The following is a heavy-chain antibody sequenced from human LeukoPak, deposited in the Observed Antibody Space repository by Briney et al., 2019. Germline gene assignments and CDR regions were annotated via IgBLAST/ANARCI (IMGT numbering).Heavy chain of an antibody. CDR3: AKGTGYCSSTSCYTHYYYYGMDV. CDR1: GFTFSSYG. CDR2: ISYDGSNK. D-gene: IGHD2-2*02. V-gene: IGHV3-30*18. Sequence: PGRSLRLSCAASGFTFSSYGMHWVRQAPGKGLEWVAVISYDGSNKYYADSVKGRFTISRDNSKNTLYLQMNSLRAEDTAVYYCAKGTGYCSSTSCYTHYYYYGMDVWGQGTTLTVSS. J-gene: IGHJ6*02.